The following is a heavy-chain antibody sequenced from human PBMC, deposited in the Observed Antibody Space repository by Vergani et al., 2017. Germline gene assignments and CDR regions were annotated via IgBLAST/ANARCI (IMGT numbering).Heavy chain of an antibody. CDR3: ARTLSIYYDSSGYVPDAFDI. V-gene: IGHV4-59*01. CDR2: IYYSGST. CDR1: GGSISSYY. Sequence: QVQLQDSGPGLVKLSETLSLTCTVSGGSISSYYWSWIRQPPGKGLEWIGYIYYSGSTNYNPSLKSRVTISVDTSKNQFSLKLSSVTAADTVVYYCARTLSIYYDSSGYVPDAFDIWGQGTMVTVSS. D-gene: IGHD3-22*01. J-gene: IGHJ3*02.